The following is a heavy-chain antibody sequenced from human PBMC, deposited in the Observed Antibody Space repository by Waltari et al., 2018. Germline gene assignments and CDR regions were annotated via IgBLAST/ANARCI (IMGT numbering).Heavy chain of an antibody. J-gene: IGHJ5*02. CDR2: IGTGGGT. Sequence: EVQLVESGGDLIQPGGSLRLSCAASGFTFSNYDMHWLRQATGKSLWWVSSIGTGGGTYYAASVKGRFTISRENDKSSVYLQMNSLGAGDTAVYFCARHQGGWDLWGQGTLVTVSS. V-gene: IGHV3-13*01. D-gene: IGHD2-15*01. CDR3: ARHQGGWDL. CDR1: GFTFSNYD.